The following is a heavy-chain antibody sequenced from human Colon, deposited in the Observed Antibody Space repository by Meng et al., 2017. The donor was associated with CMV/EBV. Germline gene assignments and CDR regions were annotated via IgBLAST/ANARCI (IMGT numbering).Heavy chain of an antibody. CDR2: ISADNRYT. Sequence: VQRGQPGAELKKPGASVKVSWKAPVYAFDLYGISWVRQAPGQGLEWMGWISADNRYTSYAQKLEGRVTMTRDTSTSTAYMELRSLRSDDTAVYYCARVYEYSSSWGSDYWGQGTLVTVSS. D-gene: IGHD6-6*01. V-gene: IGHV1-18*01. CDR3: ARVYEYSSSWGSDY. CDR1: VYAFDLYG. J-gene: IGHJ4*02.